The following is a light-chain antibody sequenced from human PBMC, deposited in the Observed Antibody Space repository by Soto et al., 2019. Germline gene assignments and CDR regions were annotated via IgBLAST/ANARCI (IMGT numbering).Light chain of an antibody. CDR3: QKYQNLWT. CDR1: QSVNIY. CDR2: GAS. V-gene: IGKV3D-15*01. Sequence: EIVITQSPATLSFSPGARATLSCRSSQSVNIYWAWYQQKAGQAASLLSYGASSRATGIPARFSGSGSGTELTLTISGLQSEDFALYYCQKYQNLWTFGQGTKVDIK. J-gene: IGKJ1*01.